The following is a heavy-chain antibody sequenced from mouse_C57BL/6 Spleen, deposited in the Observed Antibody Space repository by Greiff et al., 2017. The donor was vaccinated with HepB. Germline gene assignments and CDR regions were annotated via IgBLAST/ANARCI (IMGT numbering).Heavy chain of an antibody. CDR1: GFNIKDYY. Sequence: LVESGAELVRPGASVKLSCTASGFNIKDYYMHWVKQRPEQGLEWIGWIDPENGDTEYASKFQGKATITADTSSNTAYLQLSSLTSEDTAVYYCTTVIITTRAMDYWGQGTSVTVSS. CDR2: IDPENGDT. J-gene: IGHJ4*01. V-gene: IGHV14-4*01. D-gene: IGHD1-2*01. CDR3: TTVIITTRAMDY.